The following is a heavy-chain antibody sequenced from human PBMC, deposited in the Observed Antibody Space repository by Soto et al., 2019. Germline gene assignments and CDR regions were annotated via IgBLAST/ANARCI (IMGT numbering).Heavy chain of an antibody. CDR2: ISWNSGSI. CDR1: GFTFDDYA. D-gene: IGHD6-13*01. Sequence: ESGGGLVQPGRSLRLSCAASGFTFDDYAMHWVRQAPGKGLEWVSGISWNSGSIGYADSVKGRFTISRDNAKNSLYLQMNSLRAEDTALYYCAKLAGSSSWYWLDYWGQGTLVTVSS. J-gene: IGHJ4*02. CDR3: AKLAGSSSWYWLDY. V-gene: IGHV3-9*01.